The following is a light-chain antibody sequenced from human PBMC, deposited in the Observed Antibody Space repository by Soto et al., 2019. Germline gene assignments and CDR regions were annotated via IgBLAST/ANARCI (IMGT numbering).Light chain of an antibody. CDR2: EVS. Sequence: QSALTQPPSASGSPGQSVTLSCTGTSSDVGGYNYVSWYQQHPGKAPKLMIYEVSKRPSGVPDRFSGSKSDNTASLTVSGLQAEDEGDYYCSSYGGGNTILFGGGTKLTVL. J-gene: IGLJ2*01. CDR1: SSDVGGYNY. V-gene: IGLV2-8*01. CDR3: SSYGGGNTIL.